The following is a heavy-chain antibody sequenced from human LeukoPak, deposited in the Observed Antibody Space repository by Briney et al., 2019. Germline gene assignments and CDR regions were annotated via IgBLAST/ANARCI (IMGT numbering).Heavy chain of an antibody. CDR2: IYYSGST. CDR1: GGSISSYY. CDR3: AREGSGMAQIGAFDI. J-gene: IGHJ3*02. Sequence: PSETLSLTCTVSGGSISSYYWSWIRQPPGKGLEWIGYIYYSGSTNYNPPLKSRVTISVDTSKNQFSLKLSSVIAADTAVYYCAREGSGMAQIGAFDIWGQGTMVTVSS. V-gene: IGHV4-59*01. D-gene: IGHD3-10*01.